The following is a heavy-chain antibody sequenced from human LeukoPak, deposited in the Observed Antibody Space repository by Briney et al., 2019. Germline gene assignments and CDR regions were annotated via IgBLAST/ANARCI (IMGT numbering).Heavy chain of an antibody. J-gene: IGHJ4*02. D-gene: IGHD6-19*01. CDR2: LSGSGGGT. CDR1: GITLSNYG. CDR3: AKRGVVIRVFLGWFYKEAYYFDS. Sequence: PGGSLRLSCAVSGITLSNYGMSWVRQAPGKGLEWVAGLSGSGGGTNYADSVQGRFTISRDNPKNTLYLQMNSLRAEDTAVYFCAKRGVVIRVFLGWFYKEAYYFDSWRQGALVTVST. V-gene: IGHV3-23*01.